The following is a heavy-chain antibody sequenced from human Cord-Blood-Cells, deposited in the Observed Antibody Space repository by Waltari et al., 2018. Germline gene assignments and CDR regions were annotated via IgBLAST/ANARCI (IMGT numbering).Heavy chain of an antibody. CDR2: SIPILGIA. CDR3: AREGDYGGNYDAFDI. Sequence: QVQLVQSGAEVMKPGSSVKVSCKASGGTFSSYAISWVRQARGQGLEWMGGSIPILGIANYAEKFQCRVTITADEATSAAYMELSSLRSEDTAVYYCAREGDYGGNYDAFDIWGQGTMVTVSS. CDR1: GGTFSSYA. J-gene: IGHJ3*02. V-gene: IGHV1-69*04. D-gene: IGHD4-17*01.